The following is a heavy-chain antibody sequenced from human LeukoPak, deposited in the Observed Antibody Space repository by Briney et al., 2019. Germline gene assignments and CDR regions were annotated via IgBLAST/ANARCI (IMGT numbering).Heavy chain of an antibody. V-gene: IGHV3-43*01. CDR3: ARDTVVGHY. CDR1: GFTFDDYT. Sequence: GGSLRLSCAASGFTFDDYTMHWVRQAPGKGLEWVSLISWDGGSTYYADSVKGRFTISRDNSKNTLYLQMNSLRAEDTAVYYCARDTVVGHYWGQGTLVTVSS. CDR2: ISWDGGST. D-gene: IGHD3-22*01. J-gene: IGHJ4*02.